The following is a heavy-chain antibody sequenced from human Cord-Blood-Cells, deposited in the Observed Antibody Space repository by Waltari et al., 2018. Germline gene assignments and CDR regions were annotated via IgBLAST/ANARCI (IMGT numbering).Heavy chain of an antibody. Sequence: QVQLVESGGGVVQPGRSLRLSCAASGFTFSSYAMPGVRQAPGKGLEWVAVISYDGSNKYYADSVKGRFTISRDNSKNTLYLQMNSLRAEDTAVYYCARETALTAASFDYWGQGTLVTVSS. CDR2: ISYDGSNK. J-gene: IGHJ4*02. CDR3: ARETALTAASFDY. V-gene: IGHV3-30-3*01. D-gene: IGHD6-13*01. CDR1: GFTFSSYA.